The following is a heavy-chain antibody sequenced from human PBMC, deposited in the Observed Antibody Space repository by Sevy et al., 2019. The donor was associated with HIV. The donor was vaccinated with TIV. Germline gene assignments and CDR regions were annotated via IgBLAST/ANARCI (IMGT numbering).Heavy chain of an antibody. CDR2: LSFGCGEI. CDR3: AREGCTKPHDY. V-gene: IGHV3-23*01. D-gene: IGHD2-8*01. CDR1: GFTFSKYS. J-gene: IGHJ4*02. Sequence: PRRSLRLSCAASGFTFSKYSMSWVRQPPGKGLEWVSTLSFGCGEINYADSVKGRFTISRDNSKSSVYLQMNNLRPEDTAVYYCAREGCTKPHDYWGQGTLVTVS.